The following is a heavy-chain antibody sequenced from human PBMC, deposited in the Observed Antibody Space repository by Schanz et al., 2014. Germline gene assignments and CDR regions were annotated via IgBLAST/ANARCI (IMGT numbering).Heavy chain of an antibody. V-gene: IGHV1-69*04. Sequence: GPEVKEPGASVKVSCEASRYTFNTYGLNWVRQAPGQGLEWMGRIIPILGIANYAQKFQGRVTITADKSTFTAYMDVSSLRSEDTAVYYCASSGAGYSSSWDFDYWGQGTLVNVSS. CDR3: ASSGAGYSSSWDFDY. CDR2: IIPILGIA. CDR1: RYTFNTYG. D-gene: IGHD6-13*01. J-gene: IGHJ4*02.